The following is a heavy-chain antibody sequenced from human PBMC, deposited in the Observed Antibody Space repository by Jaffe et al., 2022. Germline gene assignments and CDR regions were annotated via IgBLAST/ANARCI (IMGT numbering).Heavy chain of an antibody. D-gene: IGHD1-20*01. V-gene: IGHV3-23*01. J-gene: IGHJ4*02. CDR2: ISGSGGST. CDR1: GFTFSSYA. CDR3: AKIHNQGGVSPVPDYYFDY. Sequence: EVQLLESGGGLVQPGGSLRLSCAASGFTFSSYAMSWVRQAPGKGLEWVSAISGSGGSTYYADSVKGRFTISRDNSKNTLYLQMNSLRAEDTAVYYCAKIHNQGGVSPVPDYYFDYWGQGTLVTVSS.